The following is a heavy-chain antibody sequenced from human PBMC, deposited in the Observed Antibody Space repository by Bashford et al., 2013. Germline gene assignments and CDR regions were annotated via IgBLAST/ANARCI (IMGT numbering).Heavy chain of an antibody. J-gene: IGHJ4*01. CDR3: ARQYNYGLDY. Sequence: GGSLRLSCAASGFTFSDYWMHWVREVPGKGLVWVSRINSDGSRINYADSVKGRFTISRDNAKNTLYLQMNSLRAEDTAIYYCARQYNYGLDYWGHVTLVTVSS. V-gene: IGHV3-74*01. D-gene: IGHD5-18*01. CDR1: GFTFSDYW. CDR2: INSDGSRI.